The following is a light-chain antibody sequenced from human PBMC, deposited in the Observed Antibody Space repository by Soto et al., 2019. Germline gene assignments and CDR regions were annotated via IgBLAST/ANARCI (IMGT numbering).Light chain of an antibody. V-gene: IGKV1-39*01. CDR2: IAS. J-gene: IGKJ2*01. CDR1: QSISSN. CDR3: QQSYRNPYT. Sequence: DIQMTQSPSSLSASVGDRVTITCRASQSISSNLNWYQQKPGEAPKLLIYIASSLQSGVPSRFSGSESGTDYTLTISSLPPDDFGTYYCQQSYRNPYTFGQGTKLEIK.